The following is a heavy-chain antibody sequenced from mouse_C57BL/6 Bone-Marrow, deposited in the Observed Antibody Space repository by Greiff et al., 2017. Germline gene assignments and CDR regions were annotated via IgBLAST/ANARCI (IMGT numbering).Heavy chain of an antibody. CDR1: GFNIKDDY. V-gene: IGHV14-4*01. D-gene: IGHD1-1*01. Sequence: EVQLQESGAELVRPGASVKLSCTASGFNIKDDYMHWVKQRPEQGLEWIGWIDPENGDTEYASKFQGKATITADTSSNTAYLQLSSLTSEDTAFYYCTFITTVVEDYYAMDYWGQGTSVTVSS. CDR3: TFITTVVEDYYAMDY. J-gene: IGHJ4*01. CDR2: IDPENGDT.